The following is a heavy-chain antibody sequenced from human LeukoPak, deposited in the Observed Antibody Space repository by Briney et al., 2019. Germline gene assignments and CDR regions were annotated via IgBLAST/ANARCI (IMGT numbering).Heavy chain of an antibody. Sequence: PGGSLRLSCATSGFPFETNAMSWVRQAPGKGLEWVATIGNTETFYADSVTGRFTISRDNSKNTVNLQMNRLRVEDTAIYYCAKDWIQFNRVFECFDSWGQGTLVTVSS. V-gene: IGHV3-23*01. CDR3: AKDWIQFNRVFECFDS. CDR1: GFPFETNA. J-gene: IGHJ4*02. D-gene: IGHD3-3*01. CDR2: IGNTET.